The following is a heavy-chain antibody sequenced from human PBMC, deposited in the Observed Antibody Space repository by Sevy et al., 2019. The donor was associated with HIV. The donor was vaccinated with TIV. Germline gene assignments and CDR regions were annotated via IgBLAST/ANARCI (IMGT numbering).Heavy chain of an antibody. Sequence: GGSLRLSCAASGFTFSSYTMNWVRQAPGKGLEWVSSISSISSYIYYADSVKGRFTISRDNAKNSLYLQMNSVRAEDTSLYDCARDGDEEYFQNWGQGTLVTVSS. CDR3: ARDGDEEYFQN. CDR1: GFTFSSYT. D-gene: IGHD7-27*01. V-gene: IGHV3-21*01. J-gene: IGHJ1*01. CDR2: ISSISSYI.